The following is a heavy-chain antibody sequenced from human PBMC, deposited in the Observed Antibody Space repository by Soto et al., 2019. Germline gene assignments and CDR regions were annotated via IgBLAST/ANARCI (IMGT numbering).Heavy chain of an antibody. J-gene: IGHJ4*02. V-gene: IGHV1-69*13. Sequence: SVKVSCKASGRTLSSYAISWVRQAPGQGLEWMGGIIPIFGTANYAQKFQGRVTITADESTSTAYMELSSLRSADTAVYYCARTPAHSITIFGVVIIPGYVDYWGQGTLVTSPQ. CDR1: GRTLSSYA. CDR3: ARTPAHSITIFGVVIIPGYVDY. D-gene: IGHD3-3*01. CDR2: IIPIFGTA.